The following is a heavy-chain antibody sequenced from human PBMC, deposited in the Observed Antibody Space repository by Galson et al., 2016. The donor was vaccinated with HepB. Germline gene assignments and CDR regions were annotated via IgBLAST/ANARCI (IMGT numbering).Heavy chain of an antibody. CDR1: FSSYA. CDR2: IIPLLDIT. J-gene: IGHJ6*02. Sequence: FSSYAFTWVRQAPGQGLEWMGRIIPLLDITHYAQKFQGRVTITADKSTSTAHMELSSLRSEDTAVYYCARAQEGTTVYGMDVWGQGTTVTVSS. V-gene: IGHV1-69*04. D-gene: IGHD4-11*01. CDR3: ARAQEGTTVYGMDV.